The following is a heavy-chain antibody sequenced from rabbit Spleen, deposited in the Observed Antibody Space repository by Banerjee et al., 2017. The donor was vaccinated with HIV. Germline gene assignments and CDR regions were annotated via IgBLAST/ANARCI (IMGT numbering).Heavy chain of an antibody. V-gene: IGHV1S45*01. Sequence: QEQLEESGGDLVKPGASLTLTCTASGVSFSSSSYVCWVRQAPGKGLEWIACIDSGSSGFTYFATWAKGRFTISRTSSTTVTLQMTSLTAADTATYFCARDLTSVIGWNFNLWGQGTLVTVS. CDR3: ARDLTSVIGWNFNL. J-gene: IGHJ4*01. CDR2: IDSGSSGFT. CDR1: GVSFSSSSY. D-gene: IGHD1-1*01.